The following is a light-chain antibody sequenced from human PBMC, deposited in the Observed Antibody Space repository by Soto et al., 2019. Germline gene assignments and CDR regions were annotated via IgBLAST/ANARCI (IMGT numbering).Light chain of an antibody. CDR3: QQYNTWLWT. Sequence: EVVMTQSPATLSVSPGERVTLSCRASQSINAHLAWYQQKPGQAPRLLIHGASTRATGIPARFSGSGFGTEFILTISSLQSEDFAVDYCQQYNTWLWTFVQGTKVEIQ. CDR1: QSINAH. J-gene: IGKJ1*01. CDR2: GAS. V-gene: IGKV3-15*01.